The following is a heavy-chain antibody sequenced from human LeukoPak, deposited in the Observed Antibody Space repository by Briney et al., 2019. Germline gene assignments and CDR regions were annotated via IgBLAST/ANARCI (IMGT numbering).Heavy chain of an antibody. Sequence: GGSLRLSCAASGFTFSSYDMHWVRQATGKGLEWVSAIGTAGDTYYPGSVKGRFTISRENAKNSLYLQMNSLRAGDTAVYYCARSPQYYYDSSGYYHTNWYFDLWGRGTPVTVSS. J-gene: IGHJ2*01. D-gene: IGHD3-22*01. CDR3: ARSPQYYYDSSGYYHTNWYFDL. V-gene: IGHV3-13*01. CDR2: IGTAGDT. CDR1: GFTFSSYD.